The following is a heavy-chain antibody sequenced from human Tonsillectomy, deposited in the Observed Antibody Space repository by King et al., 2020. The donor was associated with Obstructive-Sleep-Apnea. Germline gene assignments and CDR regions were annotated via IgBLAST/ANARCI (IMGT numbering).Heavy chain of an antibody. V-gene: IGHV4-39*07. D-gene: IGHD3-22*01. CDR2: IYYSGST. Sequence: QLQESGPGLVKPSETLSLTCTVSGGSISSNNYYWAWIRQPPGKGLEWIGRIYYSGSTDYNPSLKSRVTISVDTSKNQLSLKLSSVTAADTAVYYCARSKEFGGYYYDYWGQGTLVTVSS. CDR3: ARSKEFGGYYYDY. J-gene: IGHJ4*02. CDR1: GGSISSNNYY.